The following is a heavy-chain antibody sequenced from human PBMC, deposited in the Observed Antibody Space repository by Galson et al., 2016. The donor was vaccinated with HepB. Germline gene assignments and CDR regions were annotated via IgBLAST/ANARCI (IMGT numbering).Heavy chain of an antibody. J-gene: IGHJ4*02. CDR2: ISAYSGNT. D-gene: IGHD2-8*01. CDR3: ARGVQFRFDY. Sequence: SVKVSCKAPGYTFTSNGISWVRQAPGQGLEWMGWISAYSGNTIYAQKFQDRVTMTRDTSPSTVYMDLRSLRSDDTAVYYCARGVQFRFDYWGQGALVTVSS. V-gene: IGHV1-18*01. CDR1: GYTFTSNG.